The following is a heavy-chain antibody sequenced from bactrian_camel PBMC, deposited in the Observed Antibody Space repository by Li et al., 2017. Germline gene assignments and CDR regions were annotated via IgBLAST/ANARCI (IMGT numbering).Heavy chain of an antibody. V-gene: IGHV3S67*01. J-gene: IGHJ6*01. Sequence: VQLVESGGGLVQPGGSLRLSCEISGFDFSDYLMFWVRQAPGLEREGVAVLLSDDTTKYADSVKGRFTVSKDNAVNTLYLQMNNLKPEDTATYICAATPQGWDWSHGSFGPGTQVTVS. CDR1: GFDFSDYL. CDR2: LLSDDTT. D-gene: IGHD3*01. CDR3: AATPQGWDWSHGS.